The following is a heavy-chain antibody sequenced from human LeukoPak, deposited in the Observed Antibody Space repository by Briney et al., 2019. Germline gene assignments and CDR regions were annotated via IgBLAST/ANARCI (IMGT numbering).Heavy chain of an antibody. CDR2: VYPGDSDT. CDR3: ARRESSSYGMDV. J-gene: IGHJ6*02. Sequence: GESLKISCRGSGYTFTNYWIGWVRQMPGEGLEWMGIVYPGDSDTRYSPSFQGQVTISVDKSISTAYLQWSSLKASDTAMYYCARRESSSYGMDVWGQGTTVTVSS. CDR1: GYTFTNYW. V-gene: IGHV5-51*01.